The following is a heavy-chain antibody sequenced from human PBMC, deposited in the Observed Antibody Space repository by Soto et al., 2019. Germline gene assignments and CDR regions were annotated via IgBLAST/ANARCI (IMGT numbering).Heavy chain of an antibody. CDR3: ARDAIAGAGAFDY. V-gene: IGHV1-18*04. Sequence: QVPLVQSGAEVKKPGASVKVSCTASGYTYFSYGISWVRQAPGQGLEWLGWISAFNAKTNYAPKFQARVTLTTDASTSTAYMELRGLRSDDTAMYFCARDAIAGAGAFDYWGQGALVIVSS. CDR2: ISAFNAKT. J-gene: IGHJ4*02. CDR1: GYTYFSYG. D-gene: IGHD6-19*01.